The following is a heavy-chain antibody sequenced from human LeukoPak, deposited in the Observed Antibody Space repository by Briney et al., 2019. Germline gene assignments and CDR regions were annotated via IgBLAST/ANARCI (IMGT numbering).Heavy chain of an antibody. CDR3: ARGTAETAGIDY. V-gene: IGHV3-74*01. CDR1: GFNFSNFS. Sequence: PGGSLTLSCAASGFNFSNFSMHWVRQAPGKGPERISHINIDGTDTTYGDSAKGRFTVSRDNAKNTLFLQMNSLRVEDTAVYYCARGTAETAGIDYWGQGTLVTVSA. CDR2: INIDGTDT. D-gene: IGHD6-13*01. J-gene: IGHJ4*02.